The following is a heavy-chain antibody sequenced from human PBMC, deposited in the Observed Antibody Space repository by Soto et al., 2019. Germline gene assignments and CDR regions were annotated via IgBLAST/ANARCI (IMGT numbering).Heavy chain of an antibody. CDR1: GFTFSSYA. D-gene: IGHD3-3*01. CDR3: ARDEIRFSWAYGMDV. CDR2: ISYDGSNK. Sequence: QVQLVESGGGVVQPGRSLRLSCAASGFTFSSYAMHWVRQAPGKGLEWVAVISYDGSNKYYADSVKGRFTISRDNFKNSLYLQMNSLRAEDTAVYYCARDEIRFSWAYGMDVWCQGTTVTVSS. V-gene: IGHV3-30-3*01. J-gene: IGHJ6*02.